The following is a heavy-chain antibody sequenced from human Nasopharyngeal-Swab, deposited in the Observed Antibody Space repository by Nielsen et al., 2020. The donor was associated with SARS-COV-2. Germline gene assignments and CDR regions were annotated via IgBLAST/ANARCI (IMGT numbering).Heavy chain of an antibody. CDR2: IGDKDHNYAT. J-gene: IGHJ4*02. D-gene: IGHD1-14*01. Sequence: GESLKISWAASGFIFSASAIHWVRQASGKGLEWVGRIGDKDHNYATTYGASVQGRFTISRDDSKNTAFLQMDSLKTEDTALYYCTTGFYFDYWGQGTLVTVSS. CDR1: GFIFSASA. CDR3: TTGFYFDY. V-gene: IGHV3-73*01.